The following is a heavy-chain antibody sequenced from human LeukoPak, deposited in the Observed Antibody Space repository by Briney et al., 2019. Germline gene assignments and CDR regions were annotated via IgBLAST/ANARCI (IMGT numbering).Heavy chain of an antibody. Sequence: GGSLRLSCAASGFTFSSYEMNWVRQAPGKGLEWVSYISSSGSTIYYADSVKGRFTISRDNAKNPLYLQMNSLRAEDTAVYYCARARITETRYYYYGMDVWGQGTTVTVSS. CDR2: ISSSGSTI. CDR1: GFTFSSYE. D-gene: IGHD3-10*01. CDR3: ARARITETRYYYYGMDV. J-gene: IGHJ6*02. V-gene: IGHV3-48*03.